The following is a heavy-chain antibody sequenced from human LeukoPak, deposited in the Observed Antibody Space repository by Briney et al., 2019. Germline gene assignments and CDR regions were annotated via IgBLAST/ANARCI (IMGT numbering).Heavy chain of an antibody. D-gene: IGHD3-10*01. Sequence: ASVKVSCKASGYTFTGYYMHWVRQAPGQGPEWMGWINLNSGGTKYAQKFQGRVTMTRDTSISTVYMELSSLRSDDTAVYYCVRSGLGELSYFDYWGQGTLVTVSS. CDR1: GYTFTGYY. CDR3: VRSGLGELSYFDY. CDR2: INLNSGGT. V-gene: IGHV1-2*02. J-gene: IGHJ4*02.